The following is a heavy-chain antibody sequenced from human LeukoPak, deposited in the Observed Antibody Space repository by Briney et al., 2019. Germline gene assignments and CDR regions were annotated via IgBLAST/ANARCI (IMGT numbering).Heavy chain of an antibody. D-gene: IGHD3-10*01. CDR3: AKDRFGGFGELLFDY. V-gene: IGHV3-30*18. CDR2: VANDGRDK. Sequence: GGSLRLSCAASGFTFSNYGMHWVRQAPGKGLEWVAVVANDGRDKRYADSVRGRFTISRDNSENTLYLQMNSLRSEDTAVYYCAKDRFGGFGELLFDYWGQGTLVTVSS. J-gene: IGHJ4*02. CDR1: GFTFSNYG.